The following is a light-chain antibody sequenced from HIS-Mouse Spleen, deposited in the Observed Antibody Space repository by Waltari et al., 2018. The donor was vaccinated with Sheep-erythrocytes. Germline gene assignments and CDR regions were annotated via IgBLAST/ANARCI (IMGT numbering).Light chain of an antibody. CDR2: SNN. CDR1: SSNIGSNT. CDR3: AAWDDSLNGPV. Sequence: QSVLTQPPSASGTPGQRVTISCSGSSSNIGSNTVNWYQQLPGTAPKLLIYSNNQRPSRVPDRCSGSKSGTSASLAISGLQSEDEADYYCAAWDDSLNGPVFGGGTKLTVL. J-gene: IGLJ3*02. V-gene: IGLV1-44*01.